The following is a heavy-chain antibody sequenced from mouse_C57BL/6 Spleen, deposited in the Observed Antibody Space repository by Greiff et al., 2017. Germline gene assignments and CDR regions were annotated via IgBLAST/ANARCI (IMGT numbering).Heavy chain of an antibody. V-gene: IGHV5-17*01. Sequence: DVMLVESGGGLVRPGGSLKLSCAASGFTFSDYGMHWVRQAPEKGLEWVAYISSGSSPIYYADTVKGRFTISRDNAKTTLFLQMTSLRSEDTSIYYCARSDGYYVDYARDYWGQETLVTVSA. CDR1: GFTFSDYG. CDR3: ARSDGYYVDYARDY. J-gene: IGHJ3*01. D-gene: IGHD2-3*01. CDR2: ISSGSSPI.